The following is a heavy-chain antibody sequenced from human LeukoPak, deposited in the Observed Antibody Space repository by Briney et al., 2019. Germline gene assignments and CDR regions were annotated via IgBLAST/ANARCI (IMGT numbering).Heavy chain of an antibody. Sequence: PGGSLRLSCAASRYTVSSNYMCSVRQAPGKGREWVSVIYSGGSTYYADSVKGRFTISRDNSKNTLYLQMNSLRAEDTAVYYCSRPVPYNYGYLYFDYCGEGTLVTVSS. D-gene: IGHD5-18*01. CDR3: SRPVPYNYGYLYFDY. CDR1: RYTVSSNY. V-gene: IGHV3-53*01. J-gene: IGHJ4*01. CDR2: IYSGGST.